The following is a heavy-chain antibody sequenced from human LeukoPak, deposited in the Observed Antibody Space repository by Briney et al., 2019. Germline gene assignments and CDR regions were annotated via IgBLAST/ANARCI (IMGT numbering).Heavy chain of an antibody. Sequence: GASLLIPCKCSGYTFLNYWITWLRQLPGKGLDWTGIIYPADSDTKYSPSFQGQVTISADRSIDTAYLQWSSLRASDTAMYYCARSPRDGYHDSFDIWGQGTMVTVSS. CDR2: IYPADSDT. D-gene: IGHD5-24*01. V-gene: IGHV5-51*01. CDR1: GYTFLNYW. J-gene: IGHJ3*02. CDR3: ARSPRDGYHDSFDI.